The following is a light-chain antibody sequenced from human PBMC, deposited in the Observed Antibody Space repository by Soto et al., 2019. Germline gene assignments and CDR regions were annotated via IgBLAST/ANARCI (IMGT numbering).Light chain of an antibody. CDR2: DVS. V-gene: IGLV2-14*03. J-gene: IGLJ1*01. Sequence: SSLPQPASVSVSPGQWITISCPGTSSDVGGYNYVSWYQQHPGKAPKLMIYDVSNRPSGVSNRFSGSKSGNTASLTISGLQAEDEADYYCSSYTSSSPYVFGTGTKVTVL. CDR3: SSYTSSSPYV. CDR1: SSDVGGYNY.